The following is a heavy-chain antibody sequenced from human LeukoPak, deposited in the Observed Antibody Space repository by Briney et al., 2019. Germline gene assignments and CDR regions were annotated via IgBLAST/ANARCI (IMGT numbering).Heavy chain of an antibody. V-gene: IGHV4-34*01. D-gene: IGHD6-6*01. CDR1: GGSFSGYY. Sequence: KPSETLSLTCAVYGGSFSGYYWSWIRQPPGKGLEWIGEINHSGSTNYNPSLKSRVTISVDTSKNQFSLKLSSVTAADTAMYYCARGLAARRRGFDYWGQGTLVTVSS. CDR2: INHSGST. CDR3: ARGLAARRRGFDY. J-gene: IGHJ4*02.